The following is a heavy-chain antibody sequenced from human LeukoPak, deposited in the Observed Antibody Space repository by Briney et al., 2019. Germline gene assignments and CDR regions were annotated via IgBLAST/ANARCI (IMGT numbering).Heavy chain of an antibody. Sequence: GGSLRLSCAASGFTFSSYSMNWVRQAPGKGLEWVSSISSSSSYIYYADSVKGRFTISRDNAKNSLYLQMNSLRAEDTAVYYCARDRSITMVRGPPKYWGQGTLVTVSS. V-gene: IGHV3-21*01. J-gene: IGHJ4*02. CDR2: ISSSSSYI. CDR3: ARDRSITMVRGPPKY. CDR1: GFTFSSYS. D-gene: IGHD3-10*01.